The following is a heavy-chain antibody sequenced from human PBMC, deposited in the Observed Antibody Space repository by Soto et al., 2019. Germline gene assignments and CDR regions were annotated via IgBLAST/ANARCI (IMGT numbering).Heavy chain of an antibody. D-gene: IGHD5-12*01. J-gene: IGHJ4*02. CDR2: ISNDGNNN. CDR3: SRFVGYGGSEYYFDN. Sequence: ESGGGVVQPGRSLRLSCVVSGFTFRNYAMHWVRQAPGKGLEWVAVISNDGNNNYHADSVKGRFTISRDNSKNTLYLHMDSLRAEDTALYYCSRFVGYGGSEYYFDNWGQGIQVIVST. CDR1: GFTFRNYA. V-gene: IGHV3-30-3*02.